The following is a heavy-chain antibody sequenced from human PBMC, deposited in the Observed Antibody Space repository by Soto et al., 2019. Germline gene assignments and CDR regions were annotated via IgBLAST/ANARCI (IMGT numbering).Heavy chain of an antibody. CDR2: IFHSGTT. J-gene: IGHJ4*02. CDR3: LRVKDDSGDY. D-gene: IGHD3-3*01. V-gene: IGHV4-38-2*02. Sequence: SETLSLTCSVSGFTISIGYYWVCIRQPPGKGLEWIGSIFHSGTTHYNPSLKSRVTISVETSKNEFSLKLTSVTAADAAVYYCLRVKDDSGDYWGQGTLVTVSS. CDR1: GFTISIGYY.